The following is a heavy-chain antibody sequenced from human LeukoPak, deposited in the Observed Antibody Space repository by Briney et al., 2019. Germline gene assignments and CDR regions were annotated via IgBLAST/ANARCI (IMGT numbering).Heavy chain of an antibody. Sequence: PGGSLRLSCAASGFTFCVTWMSCVRQAPGGGLEWVGRVKSKAAGGTTDYAAPVAGRFTISRDDSKNMLYLQMNSVKTEDTAVYYCTMGDPQADVFDLWGQGTMVTVSS. CDR3: TMGDPQADVFDL. V-gene: IGHV3-15*01. D-gene: IGHD1-26*01. J-gene: IGHJ3*01. CDR1: GFTFCVTW. CDR2: VKSKAAGGTT.